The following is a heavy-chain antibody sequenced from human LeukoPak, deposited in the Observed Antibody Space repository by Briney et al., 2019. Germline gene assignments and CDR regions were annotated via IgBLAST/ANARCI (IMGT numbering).Heavy chain of an antibody. D-gene: IGHD3-10*01. CDR2: IYYSGST. CDR1: GGSISSGSYY. J-gene: IGHJ3*02. V-gene: IGHV4-61*01. CDR3: ARGGYYYGSGSYYNKDMSAFDI. Sequence: SETLSLTCTVSGGSISSGSYYWSWIRQPPGKGLEWIGYIYYSGSTNYNPSLKSRVTISVDTSKNQFSLKLSSVTAADTAVYYCARGGYYYGSGSYYNKDMSAFDIWGQGTMVTVSS.